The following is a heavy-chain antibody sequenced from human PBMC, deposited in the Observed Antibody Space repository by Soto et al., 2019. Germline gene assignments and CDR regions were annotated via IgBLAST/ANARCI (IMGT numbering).Heavy chain of an antibody. CDR2: IHYTGNT. J-gene: IGHJ4*02. CDR1: GDSISSGRYH. D-gene: IGHD3-3*01. CDR3: ARADGFGVVTTFMDY. Sequence: QLQLQESGPGLVKPSETLSLICTVSGDSISSGRYHWGWIRQPPGKGLEFIATIHYTGNTHYNPYLRSRVTIFVDTSKSQYSLRLSSVTAADTAVYYCARADGFGVVTTFMDYWSQETRVTVSS. V-gene: IGHV4-39*01.